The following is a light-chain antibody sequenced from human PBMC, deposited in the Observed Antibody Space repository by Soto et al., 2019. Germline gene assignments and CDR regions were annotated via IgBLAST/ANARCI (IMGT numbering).Light chain of an antibody. V-gene: IGKV3-15*01. Sequence: EIVMTQSPAMLSVSPGERATLSCRASQTVNNRLAWYQQKAGQPPRLLIYGASTRAPGIPARFSGSESGTEFTLTIRSLQSEDFAVYCCQHFIRWPLLFGKGTKVEIK. CDR2: GAS. J-gene: IGKJ1*01. CDR1: QTVNNR. CDR3: QHFIRWPLL.